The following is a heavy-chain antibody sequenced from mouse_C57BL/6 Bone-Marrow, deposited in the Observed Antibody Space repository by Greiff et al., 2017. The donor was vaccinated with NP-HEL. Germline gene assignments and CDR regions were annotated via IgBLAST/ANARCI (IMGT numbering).Heavy chain of an antibody. V-gene: IGHV5-9*01. CDR1: GFTFSSYT. Sequence: EVQLVESGGGLVKPGGSLKLSCAASGFTFSSYTMSWVRPTPVKRLEWVATISGGGGNTYYPDSVKGRFTISRDNAKNTLYLQMSSLRSEDTALYYCARRDGSSYFYWYFDVWGTGTTVTVSS. J-gene: IGHJ1*03. CDR3: ARRDGSSYFYWYFDV. CDR2: ISGGGGNT. D-gene: IGHD1-1*01.